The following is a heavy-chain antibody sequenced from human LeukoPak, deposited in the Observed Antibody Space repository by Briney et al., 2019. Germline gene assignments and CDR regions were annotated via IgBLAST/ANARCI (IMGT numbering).Heavy chain of an antibody. V-gene: IGHV3-21*01. J-gene: IGHJ6*03. Sequence: GGSLRLSCAASGFTFRNYSMNWVRQAPGKGLEWVSSISSSSSYIYYADSVKGRFTISRDNAKNSLYLQMNSLRAEDTAVYYCARDSITIFGAILKYYYYYMDVWGKGTTVTVSS. CDR2: ISSSSSYI. D-gene: IGHD3-3*01. CDR3: ARDSITIFGAILKYYYYYMDV. CDR1: GFTFRNYS.